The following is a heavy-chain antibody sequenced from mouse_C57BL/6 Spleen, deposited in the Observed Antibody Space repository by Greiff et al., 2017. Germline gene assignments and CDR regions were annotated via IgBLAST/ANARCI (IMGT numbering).Heavy chain of an antibody. V-gene: IGHV5-17*01. CDR2: ISSGSSTI. CDR1: GFTFSDYG. CDR3: ARSLGGTVVAHWYFDV. J-gene: IGHJ1*03. Sequence: EVKVVESGGGLVKPGGSLKLSCAASGFTFSDYGMHWVRQAPEKGLEWVAYISSGSSTIYYADTVKGRFTISRDNAKNTLFLQMTRLRSEDTAMYYCARSLGGTVVAHWYFDVWGTGTTVTVSS. D-gene: IGHD1-1*01.